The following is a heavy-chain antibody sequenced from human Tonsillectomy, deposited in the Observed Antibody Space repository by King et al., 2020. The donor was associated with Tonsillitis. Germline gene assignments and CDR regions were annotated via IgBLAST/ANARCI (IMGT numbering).Heavy chain of an antibody. CDR2: LYSGGRT. V-gene: IGHV3-53*01. Sequence: VQLVESGGGLIQPGGSLRLSCAASGFTVSSNYMSWVRQAPGKGLEWVSVLYSGGRTYYADSVKGRFTISRDNSKKTLYLQMNSLRAEDTAVYYCARGWTIRGFDYWGQGTLVTVSS. J-gene: IGHJ4*02. CDR3: ARGWTIRGFDY. D-gene: IGHD2-15*01. CDR1: GFTVSSNY.